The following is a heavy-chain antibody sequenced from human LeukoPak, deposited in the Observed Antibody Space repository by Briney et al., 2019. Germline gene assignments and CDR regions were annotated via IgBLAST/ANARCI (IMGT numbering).Heavy chain of an antibody. CDR1: GGSISSSSYY. V-gene: IGHV4-39*07. J-gene: IGHJ4*02. CDR3: ARDSYSSSWYEGDFDY. Sequence: SETLSLTCTVSGGSISSSSYYWGWIRQPPGKGLEWIGSIYYSGSTYYNPSLKSRVTISVDTSKNQFSLKLSSVTAADTAVYYCARDSYSSSWYEGDFDYWGQGTPVTVSS. CDR2: IYYSGST. D-gene: IGHD6-13*01.